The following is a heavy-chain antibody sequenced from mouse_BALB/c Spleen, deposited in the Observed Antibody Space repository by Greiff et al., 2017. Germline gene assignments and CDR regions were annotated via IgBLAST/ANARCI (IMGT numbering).Heavy chain of an antibody. CDR2: ILPGSGST. D-gene: IGHD4-1*01. Sequence: LVESGAELMKPGASVKISCKATGYTFSSYWIEWVKQRPGHGLEWIGEILPGSGSTNYNEKFKGKATFTADTSSNTAYMQLSSLTSEDSAVYYCARRGNWDGGDYWGQGTTLTVSS. V-gene: IGHV1-9*01. J-gene: IGHJ2*01. CDR1: GYTFSSYW. CDR3: ARRGNWDGGDY.